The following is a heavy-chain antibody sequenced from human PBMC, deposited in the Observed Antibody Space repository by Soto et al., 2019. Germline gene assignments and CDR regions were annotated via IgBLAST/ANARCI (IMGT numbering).Heavy chain of an antibody. J-gene: IGHJ4*02. CDR2: ISGSGGST. CDR3: AKDYDFWSGYFLDY. Sequence: GGSLRLSCAASGFPFSSYAMSWVRQAPGKGLEWVSAISGSGGSTYYADSVKGRFTISRDNSKNTLYLQMNSLRAEDTAVYYCAKDYDFWSGYFLDYWGQGTLVTVSS. D-gene: IGHD3-3*01. V-gene: IGHV3-23*01. CDR1: GFPFSSYA.